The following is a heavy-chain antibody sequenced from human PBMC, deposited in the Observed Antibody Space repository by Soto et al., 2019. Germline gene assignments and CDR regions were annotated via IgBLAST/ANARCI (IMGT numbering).Heavy chain of an antibody. V-gene: IGHV1-69*13. D-gene: IGHD2-2*01. CDR1: GGTFSSYA. Sequence: SVKVSCKASGGTFSSYAISWVRQAPGQGLEWMGGIIPIFGTANYAQKFQGRVTITADESTSTAYMELSSLRSEDTAVYYCARGSVSKYLPPPNWIDPWGQGTLVTVSS. CDR3: ARGSVSKYLPPPNWIDP. CDR2: IIPIFGTA. J-gene: IGHJ5*02.